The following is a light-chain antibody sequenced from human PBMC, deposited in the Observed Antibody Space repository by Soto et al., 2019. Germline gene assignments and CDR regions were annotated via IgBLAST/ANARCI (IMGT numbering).Light chain of an antibody. Sequence: DIVMTQSPLSLPVTPGEPASISCRSSQSLLHSNGYIYLDWYLQKPGQSPQLLIYLVSNRASGVPDRFSASGSGTDFTLKISRVEAEDVGVYYCMQALQTPWTFGQGTKVEIK. V-gene: IGKV2-28*01. CDR3: MQALQTPWT. J-gene: IGKJ1*01. CDR2: LVS. CDR1: QSLLHSNGYIY.